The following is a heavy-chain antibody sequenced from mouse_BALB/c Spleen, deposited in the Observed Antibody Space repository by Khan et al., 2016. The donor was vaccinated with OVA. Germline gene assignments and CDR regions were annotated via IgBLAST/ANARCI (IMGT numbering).Heavy chain of an antibody. CDR2: IYPSDSYT. V-gene: IGHV1-69*02. CDR1: GYTFTSYW. J-gene: IGHJ4*01. CDR3: TRHGSSYDAMDY. D-gene: IGHD1-1*01. Sequence: QVRLQQSGAELVRPGASVKLSCKASGYTFTSYWINWVKQRPGQGLEWIGNIYPSDSYTTYNQKFKDTATLTVDKSSSTAYMHLSSPTSEDSAVDYCTRHGSSYDAMDYWGQGTSVTVSS.